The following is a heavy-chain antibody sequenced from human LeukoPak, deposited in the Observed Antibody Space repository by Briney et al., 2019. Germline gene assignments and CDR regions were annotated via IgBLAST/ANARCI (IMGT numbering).Heavy chain of an antibody. CDR1: GFTFDDYA. Sequence: GRSLRLSCAASGFTFDDYAMHWVRQAPGKGLEWGSGISWNSGSIGYADSVKGRFTISRDNAKNSLYLQMNSLRAEDTALYYCAKDISYDILTGSIDYWGQGTLVTVSS. CDR2: ISWNSGSI. D-gene: IGHD3-9*01. J-gene: IGHJ4*02. V-gene: IGHV3-9*01. CDR3: AKDISYDILTGSIDY.